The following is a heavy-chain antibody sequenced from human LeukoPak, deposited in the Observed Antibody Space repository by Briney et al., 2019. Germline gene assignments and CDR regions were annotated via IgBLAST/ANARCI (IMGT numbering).Heavy chain of an antibody. CDR3: AKDPQQGYYGSGSYYQDS. CDR1: GFAFSSYA. CDR2: ISGSGGST. V-gene: IGHV3-23*01. J-gene: IGHJ4*02. Sequence: GGSLRLSCAASGFAFSSYAMSWVRQAPGKGLEWVSAISGSGGSTYYADSVKGRFTISRDNSKNTLYLQMNSLRAEDSAVYYCAKDPQQGYYGSGSYYQDSWGQGTLVTVSS. D-gene: IGHD3-10*01.